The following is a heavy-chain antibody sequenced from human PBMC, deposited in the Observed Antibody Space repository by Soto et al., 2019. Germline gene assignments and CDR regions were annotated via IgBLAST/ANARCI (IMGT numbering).Heavy chain of an antibody. CDR1: GGSISSGGYS. Sequence: SETLSLTCAVSGGSISSGGYSWSWIRQPPGKGLEWIGYMYHSGSTYYNPSLKSRVTISVDTSKNQFSLKLSSVTAADTAVYYCARHFHGERGDYWGQGTLVTVSS. V-gene: IGHV4-30-2*03. J-gene: IGHJ4*02. CDR2: MYHSGST. CDR3: ARHFHGERGDY. D-gene: IGHD1-1*01.